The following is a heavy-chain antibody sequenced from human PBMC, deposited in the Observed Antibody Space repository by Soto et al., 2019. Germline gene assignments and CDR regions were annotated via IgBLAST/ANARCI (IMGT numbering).Heavy chain of an antibody. CDR2: FDPEDGET. J-gene: IGHJ4*02. Sequence: ASVKVSCKVSGYTLTELSMHWVRQAPGKGLEWMGGFDPEDGETIYAQKFQGRVTMTEDTSTDTAYMELSSLRSEDTAVYYCATGIAAAGIFDDWGQGSLVTVSS. D-gene: IGHD6-13*01. V-gene: IGHV1-24*01. CDR3: ATGIAAAGIFDD. CDR1: GYTLTELS.